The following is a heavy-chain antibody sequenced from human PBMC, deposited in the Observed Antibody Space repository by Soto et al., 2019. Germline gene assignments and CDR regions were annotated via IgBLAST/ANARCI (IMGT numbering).Heavy chain of an antibody. Sequence: QVQLVQSGAEVKKPGSSVKVSCKASGGTFSSYAISWVRQAPGQGLEWMGGIIPIFGTANYAQKFQGRVTITAYESTGTAYMELSSLRSEDTAVYYCARPSGYYYDSSGYAFDIWGQGTMVTVSS. D-gene: IGHD3-22*01. V-gene: IGHV1-69*01. CDR1: GGTFSSYA. J-gene: IGHJ3*02. CDR2: IIPIFGTA. CDR3: ARPSGYYYDSSGYAFDI.